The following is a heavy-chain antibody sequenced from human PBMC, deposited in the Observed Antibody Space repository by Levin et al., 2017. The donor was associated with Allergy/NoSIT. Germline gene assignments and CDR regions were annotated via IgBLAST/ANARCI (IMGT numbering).Heavy chain of an antibody. D-gene: IGHD6-13*01. CDR2: IYYSGST. Sequence: PSETLSLTCTVSGGSISSSSYYWGWIRQPPGKGLEWIGSIYYSGSTYYNPSLKSRVTISVDTSKNQFSLKLSSVTAADTAVYYCARHEGSSSCFYCYGMDVWGQGTTVTVSS. CDR1: GGSISSSSYY. CDR3: ARHEGSSSCFYCYGMDV. V-gene: IGHV4-39*01. J-gene: IGHJ6*02.